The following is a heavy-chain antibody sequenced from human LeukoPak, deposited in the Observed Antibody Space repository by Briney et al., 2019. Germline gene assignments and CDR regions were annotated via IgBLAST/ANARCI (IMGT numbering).Heavy chain of an antibody. Sequence: GGSLRLSCAASGFTFINYWMSWVRQAPGKGLEWVGRIKSKTDGGTTDYAAPVKGRFTISRDDSKNTLYLQMNSLKTEDTAVYYCTTEVVYDAFDIWGQGTMVTVSS. D-gene: IGHD3-22*01. CDR2: IKSKTDGGTT. J-gene: IGHJ3*02. CDR1: GFTFINYW. CDR3: TTEVVYDAFDI. V-gene: IGHV3-15*01.